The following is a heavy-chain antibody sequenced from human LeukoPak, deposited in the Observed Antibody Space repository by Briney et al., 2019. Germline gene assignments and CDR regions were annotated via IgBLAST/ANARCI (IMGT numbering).Heavy chain of an antibody. V-gene: IGHV1-24*01. Sequence: ASVKVSCKVSGYTLTELSMHWVRQAPGKGLEWMGGFDPEDGETIYAQKFQGRVTMTEDTSTDTAYMELSSLRSEDTAAYYCATRDSGGGMGYYDSSGYYCWGQGTLVTVSS. CDR3: ATRDSGGGMGYYDSSGYYC. J-gene: IGHJ4*02. CDR2: FDPEDGET. CDR1: GYTLTELS. D-gene: IGHD3-22*01.